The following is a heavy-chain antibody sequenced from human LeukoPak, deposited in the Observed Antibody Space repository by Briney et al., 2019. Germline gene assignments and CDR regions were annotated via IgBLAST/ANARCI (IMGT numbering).Heavy chain of an antibody. Sequence: GGSLGLSCAASGFTFSSYWMSLVRQAPGKGLEWVANIKQDGSEKYYVDSVKGRFTISRDNAKNSLYLQMNSLRAEDTAVYYCARDLSSVGATEIDYWGQGTLVTVSS. CDR2: IKQDGSEK. J-gene: IGHJ4*02. V-gene: IGHV3-7*01. D-gene: IGHD1-26*01. CDR3: ARDLSSVGATEIDY. CDR1: GFTFSSYW.